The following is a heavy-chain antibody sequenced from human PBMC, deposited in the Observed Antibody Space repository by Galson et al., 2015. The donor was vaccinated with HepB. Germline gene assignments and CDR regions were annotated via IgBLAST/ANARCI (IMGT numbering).Heavy chain of an antibody. J-gene: IGHJ4*02. CDR3: ANDLADHGFVS. CDR1: GFTYSSFA. CDR2: TSFDGSSE. V-gene: IGHV3-30*18. Sequence: SLRLSCAASGFTYSSFAIHWVRQSPGKGLEWLAVTSFDGSSEFHRDSLKGRFTVSRDNSKNTVYLQMNSLTTEDTAVYYCANDLADHGFVSWGQGALVTVSS. D-gene: IGHD1-14*01.